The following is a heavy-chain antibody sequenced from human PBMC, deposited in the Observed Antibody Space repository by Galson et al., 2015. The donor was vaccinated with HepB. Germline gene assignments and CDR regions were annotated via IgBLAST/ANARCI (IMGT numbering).Heavy chain of an antibody. V-gene: IGHV3-15*01. CDR3: TTDVYFSSYWSWLDP. CDR2: IKSKTDGGTT. J-gene: IGHJ5*02. Sequence: SLRLSCAASGFAFNNAWMNWVRQAPGKGLEWAGRIKSKTDGGTTVYAAPVKGRFTISRDDSRNTLYLQMHSLKTDDTAVYYCTTDVYFSSYWSWLDPWGQGTLVTVSS. CDR1: GFAFNNAW. D-gene: IGHD2-2*01.